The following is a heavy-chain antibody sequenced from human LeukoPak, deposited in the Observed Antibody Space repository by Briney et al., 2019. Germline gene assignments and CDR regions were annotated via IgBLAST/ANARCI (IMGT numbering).Heavy chain of an antibody. Sequence: PGGSLRLSCAASGFTFHDHAMHWVRQAPGKGLEWVSGITWNSDNIAYADSVKGRFTISRDNGKNSLYLQMNSLRAEDTAVYYCASQLGDASDIWGQGTMVTVSS. D-gene: IGHD6-13*01. CDR3: ASQLGDASDI. CDR1: GFTFHDHA. V-gene: IGHV3-9*01. CDR2: ITWNSDNI. J-gene: IGHJ3*02.